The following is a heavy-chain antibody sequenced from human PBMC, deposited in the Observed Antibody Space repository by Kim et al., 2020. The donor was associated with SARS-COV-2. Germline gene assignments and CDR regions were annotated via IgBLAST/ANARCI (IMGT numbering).Heavy chain of an antibody. CDR3: ARDGDSSGWQVSLFDY. D-gene: IGHD6-19*01. J-gene: IGHJ4*02. V-gene: IGHV3-30*01. Sequence: SGKGRFTIARDNSKNTVYMQMKRLRAEDTAVYYCARDGDSSGWQVSLFDYWGQGTLVTVSS.